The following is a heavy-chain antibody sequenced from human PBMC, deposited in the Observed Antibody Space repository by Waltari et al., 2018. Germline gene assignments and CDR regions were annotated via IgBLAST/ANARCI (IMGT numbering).Heavy chain of an antibody. D-gene: IGHD1-7*01. V-gene: IGHV3-7*01. Sequence: EVQLVESGGGLVQPGGSLRLSCVASGFTFSSSGMSWVRQAPGKGLEWVANTNEDGTAKHYVDSVKGRFTISRDNAKNSLYLQMSDLRAEDTAVYYCARHWNWAWDYWGQGTLVTVSS. CDR1: GFTFSSSG. CDR2: TNEDGTAK. CDR3: ARHWNWAWDY. J-gene: IGHJ4*02.